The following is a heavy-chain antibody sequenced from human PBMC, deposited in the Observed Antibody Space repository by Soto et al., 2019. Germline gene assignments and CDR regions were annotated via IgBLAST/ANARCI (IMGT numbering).Heavy chain of an antibody. Sequence: GGSLRLSCAASGFTFSSYAMHWVRQAPGKGLEWVAVISYDGSNKYYADSVKGRFTISRDNSKNTLYLQMNSLRAEDTAVYYCARDMDGYCISTSCYAPLDYWGQGTLVTVSS. CDR3: ARDMDGYCISTSCYAPLDY. D-gene: IGHD2-2*03. J-gene: IGHJ4*02. CDR2: ISYDGSNK. CDR1: GFTFSSYA. V-gene: IGHV3-30-3*01.